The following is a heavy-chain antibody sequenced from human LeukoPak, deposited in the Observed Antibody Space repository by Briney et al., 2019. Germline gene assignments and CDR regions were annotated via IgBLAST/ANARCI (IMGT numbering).Heavy chain of an antibody. V-gene: IGHV3-23*01. J-gene: IGHJ4*02. CDR3: SIGSYYYDSADYFDY. D-gene: IGHD3-22*01. CDR2: LSGSGGNT. CDR1: GFTFSSYA. Sequence: AGSLRLTCAASGFTFSSYAMSWVRQAPGKGLEWVSTLSGSGGNTYYADSVKGRVTISRDNSKNTLYLQMNSLRAEDTAVYHCSIGSYYYDSADYFDYWGQGTLVTVSS.